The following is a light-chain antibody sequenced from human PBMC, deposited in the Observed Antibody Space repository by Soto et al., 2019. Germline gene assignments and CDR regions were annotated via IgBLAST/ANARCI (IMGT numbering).Light chain of an antibody. CDR3: QQYYNLPIT. Sequence: EVVMTQSPATLSVSRGGIASLSCRASQIIRDTLAWYQQKPGQAPRLLIYGASTRAPGFPARFSGSGSGTDFTLTISSLQPEDFATYSCQQYYNLPITFGQGTRLEIK. CDR1: QIIRDT. CDR2: GAS. V-gene: IGKV3-15*01. J-gene: IGKJ5*01.